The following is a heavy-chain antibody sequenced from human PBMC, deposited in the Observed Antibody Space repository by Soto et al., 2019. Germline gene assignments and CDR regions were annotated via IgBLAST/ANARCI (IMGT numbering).Heavy chain of an antibody. CDR3: TRDRSGANLPY. CDR1: GATFSGNF. J-gene: IGHJ4*02. D-gene: IGHD3-10*01. CDR2: INPDNGNT. Sequence: QVQLVQSGAEVREPGSSVKVSCKPSGATFSGNFFHWVRQAPGQGLGWMGWINPDNGNTNYAQKFQDRVTMTRDTYRSVAYMDLSRLCSDDPAVYFCTRDRSGANLPYWGQGTLVTVSS. V-gene: IGHV1-2*02.